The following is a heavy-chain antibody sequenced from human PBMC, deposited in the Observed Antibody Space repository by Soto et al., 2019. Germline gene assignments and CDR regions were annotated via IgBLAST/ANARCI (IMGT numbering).Heavy chain of an antibody. D-gene: IGHD6-19*01. V-gene: IGHV4-34*01. CDR3: ERRYSSGWYHFDY. CDR2: INHSGST. J-gene: IGHJ4*02. Sequence: SETLSLTCAVYGGSFSGYYWSWIRQPPGKGLEWIGEINHSGSTNYNPSLKSRVTISVDTSKNQFSLKLTSVTAADTAIYYCERRYSSGWYHFDYWGQGTLVTVSS. CDR1: GGSFSGYY.